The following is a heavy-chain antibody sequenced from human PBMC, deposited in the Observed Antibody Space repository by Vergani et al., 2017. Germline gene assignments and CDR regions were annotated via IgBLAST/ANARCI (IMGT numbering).Heavy chain of an antibody. V-gene: IGHV3-11*01. CDR2: TSSTGSSI. CDR3: ARDRGNYDYFDS. CDR1: GCTFRDHY. Sequence: QVQLVESGGGLVKPGGSLRLSCAASGCTFRDHYMSWIRQAPGKGLEWVSYTSSTGSSISYAHSVKGRFTISRDNAKDSVFLQMNSLRAEDTAVYYCARDRGNYDYFDSWGQGTLVTVSP. D-gene: IGHD1-7*01. J-gene: IGHJ4*02.